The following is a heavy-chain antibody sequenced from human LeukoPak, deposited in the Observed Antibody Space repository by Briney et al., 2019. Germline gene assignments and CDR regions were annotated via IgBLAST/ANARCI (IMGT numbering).Heavy chain of an antibody. D-gene: IGHD3-22*01. Sequence: GASVKVSCKASGGTFSSYAISWVRQAPGQGLEWMGGIIPIFGTANYAQKFQGRVTITADKSTSTAYMELSSLRSEDTAVYYCARGTTYYYDSSGYKGSAFDIWGQGTMVTVSS. CDR3: ARGTTYYYDSSGYKGSAFDI. CDR1: GGTFSSYA. CDR2: IIPIFGTA. J-gene: IGHJ3*02. V-gene: IGHV1-69*06.